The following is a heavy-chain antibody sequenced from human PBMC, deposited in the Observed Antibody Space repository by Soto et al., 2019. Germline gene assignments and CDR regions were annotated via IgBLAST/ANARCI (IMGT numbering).Heavy chain of an antibody. J-gene: IGHJ5*02. V-gene: IGHV3-33*01. D-gene: IGHD1-26*01. CDR1: GFTFSSYG. Sequence: PGGSLRLSCAASGFTFSSYGMHWVRQAPGKGLEWVAVIWYDGSNKYYADSVKGRFTISRDTSKNTLYLQMNSLRAEDTAVYYCAIFTFAWSSEYYILSLGQGTLV. CDR2: IWYDGSNK. CDR3: AIFTFAWSSEYYILS.